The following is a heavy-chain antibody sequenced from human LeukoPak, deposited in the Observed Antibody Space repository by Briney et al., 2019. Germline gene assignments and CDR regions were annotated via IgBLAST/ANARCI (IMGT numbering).Heavy chain of an antibody. D-gene: IGHD3-22*01. J-gene: IGHJ3*02. CDR1: GDSLSSSNYY. V-gene: IGHV4-39*07. Sequence: PSETLSLTCAVSGDSLSSSNYYWRWGRQPPGTGLEWSGEINHSGSTNYNPSLKSRVPISVDTSKNQFSLKRSSVTAADTAVYYCARILAYDSSGYYPAFDIWGQGTLVTVSS. CDR2: INHSGST. CDR3: ARILAYDSSGYYPAFDI.